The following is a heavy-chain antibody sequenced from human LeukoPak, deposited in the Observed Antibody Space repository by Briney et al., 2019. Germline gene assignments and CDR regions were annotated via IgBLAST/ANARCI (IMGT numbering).Heavy chain of an antibody. V-gene: IGHV4-4*07. D-gene: IGHD6-13*01. CDR1: GGSISSYY. CDR2: IYTSGST. Sequence: SETLSLTCTVSGGSISSYYWSWLRQPAGKGLEWIGRIYTSGSTNYNPSLKSRVTISVLTSKNQFSLKLSSVTAADTAVYYCARVGRYSSSWPDIDYWGQGTLVTVSS. J-gene: IGHJ4*02. CDR3: ARVGRYSSSWPDIDY.